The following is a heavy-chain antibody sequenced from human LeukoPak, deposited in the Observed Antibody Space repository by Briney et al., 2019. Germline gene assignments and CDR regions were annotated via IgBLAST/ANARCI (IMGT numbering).Heavy chain of an antibody. J-gene: IGHJ4*02. CDR3: AKSHYYDSSGYYLPFDY. CDR1: GFTFSSYA. CDR2: ISGSGGST. V-gene: IGHV3-23*01. Sequence: GGSLRLSCAASGFTFSSYAMSWVRQTPGKGLECVLAISGSGGSTYYADSVKGRFTISRDNSKNTLYLQMNSLRAEDTAFYYCAKSHYYDSSGYYLPFDYWGQGTLVTVSS. D-gene: IGHD3-22*01.